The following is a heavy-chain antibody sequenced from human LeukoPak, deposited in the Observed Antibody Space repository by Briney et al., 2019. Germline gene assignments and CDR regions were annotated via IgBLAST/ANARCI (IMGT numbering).Heavy chain of an antibody. CDR2: IYNSGSA. V-gene: IGHV4-59*08. CDR3: ARSMYYGDYGNRFDP. CDR1: GGSISSYY. D-gene: IGHD4-17*01. J-gene: IGHJ5*02. Sequence: SETLSLTCTVSGGSISSYYWSWIRQPPGKGLEWIGYIYNSGSANYNPSLKSRVTISVDTSKKQFSLKVNSVTAADTAVYYCARSMYYGDYGNRFDPWGQGTLVTVSS.